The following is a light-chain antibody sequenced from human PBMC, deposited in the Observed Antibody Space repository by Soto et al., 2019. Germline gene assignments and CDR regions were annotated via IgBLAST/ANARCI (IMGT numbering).Light chain of an antibody. CDR2: EVN. Sequence: QSALTQPPSASGSPGQSVTISCTGTTSDVGGYNSVSWFQQHPGKAPKLMIYEVNKRPSGVPGRFSGSKSGNTASLTVSGLQAEDEAECYCSSFGGSDNVVFGGGTQLTVL. V-gene: IGLV2-8*01. CDR3: SSFGGSDNVV. CDR1: TSDVGGYNS. J-gene: IGLJ2*01.